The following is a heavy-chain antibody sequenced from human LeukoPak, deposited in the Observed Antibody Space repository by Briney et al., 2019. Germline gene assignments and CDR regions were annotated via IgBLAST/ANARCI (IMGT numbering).Heavy chain of an antibody. D-gene: IGHD6-13*01. J-gene: IGHJ4*02. CDR2: IKQDGSEK. V-gene: IGHV3-7*01. Sequence: PGGSLRLSCAASGFTFSSYWMSWVRQAPGKGLEWVANIKQDGSEKYYVDSVKGRFTISRDNAENTLYLQMNNLRVEDTALYFCHPLGYTSNWGQGTLVTVSS. CDR1: GFTFSSYW. CDR3: HPLGYTSN.